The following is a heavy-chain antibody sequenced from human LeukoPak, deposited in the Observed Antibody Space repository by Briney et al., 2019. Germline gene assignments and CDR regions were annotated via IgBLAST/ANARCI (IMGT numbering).Heavy chain of an antibody. CDR1: GFPFSFYG. CDR2: ISDDGRHN. Sequence: GGSLRLSCAASGFPFSFYGIHWARQAPGKGLEWVAVISDDGRHNYYADSVKGRFTISRDNSKSTLYLQMNSLRDDDSAAYFCARVYLERLTAGYFDHWGQGTQVTVSP. D-gene: IGHD2-8*01. V-gene: IGHV3-30*03. J-gene: IGHJ4*02. CDR3: ARVYLERLTAGYFDH.